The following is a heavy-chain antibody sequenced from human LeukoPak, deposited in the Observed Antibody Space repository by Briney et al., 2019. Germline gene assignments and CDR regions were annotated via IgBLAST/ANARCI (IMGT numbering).Heavy chain of an antibody. Sequence: KPSETLSLTCAVYGGSFSGYYWSWIRQPPGKGLEWIGEINHGGSTNYNPSLKSRVTISVDTSKNQFSLKLSSVTAADTAVYYCARGDYGGSGYWGQGTLVTVSS. CDR2: INHGGST. V-gene: IGHV4-34*01. CDR3: ARGDYGGSGY. CDR1: GGSFSGYY. D-gene: IGHD4-17*01. J-gene: IGHJ4*02.